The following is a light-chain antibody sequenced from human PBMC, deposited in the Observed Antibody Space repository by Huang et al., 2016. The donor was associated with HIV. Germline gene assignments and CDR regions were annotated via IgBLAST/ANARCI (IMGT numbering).Light chain of an antibody. V-gene: IGKV3-15*01. J-gene: IGKJ1*01. CDR3: QQYYNWPPWT. Sequence: EIVMAQSPDTLSVSPGERATLSCRASQSVSTNFTWYQQKPGQAPRLLIAGASPRATGIPARFSCSGSGTDCTLTISSLQSEDFAVYYCQQYYNWPPWTFGQGTKVEIK. CDR2: GAS. CDR1: QSVSTN.